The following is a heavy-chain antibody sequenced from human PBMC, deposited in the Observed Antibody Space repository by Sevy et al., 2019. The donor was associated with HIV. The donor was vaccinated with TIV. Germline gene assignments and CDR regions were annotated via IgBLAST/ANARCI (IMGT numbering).Heavy chain of an antibody. Sequence: GGSLRLSCTASALTFSSYVMSWVHQAPGKGLEWVSTISASGGSTYYADSVKGRFTISRDNSNKKVYLQMNSLTAEDTAVYYCAKEEFSGYDFGSWGQGTLVTVSS. CDR2: ISASGGST. CDR3: AKEEFSGYDFGS. D-gene: IGHD5-12*01. J-gene: IGHJ5*01. V-gene: IGHV3-23*01. CDR1: ALTFSSYV.